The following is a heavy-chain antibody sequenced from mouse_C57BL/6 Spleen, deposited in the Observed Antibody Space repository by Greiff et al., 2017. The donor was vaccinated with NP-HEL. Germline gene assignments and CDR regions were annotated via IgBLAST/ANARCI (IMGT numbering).Heavy chain of an antibody. J-gene: IGHJ2*01. D-gene: IGHD1-1*01. CDR2: INYDGSST. Sequence: EVNVVESEGGLVQPGSSMKLSCTASGFTFSDYYMAWVRQVPEKGLEWVANINYDGSSTYYLDSLKSRFIISRDNAKNILYLQMSSLKSEDTATYYCAREGSYYGSSYGYFDYWGQGTTLTVSS. CDR3: AREGSYYGSSYGYFDY. V-gene: IGHV5-16*01. CDR1: GFTFSDYY.